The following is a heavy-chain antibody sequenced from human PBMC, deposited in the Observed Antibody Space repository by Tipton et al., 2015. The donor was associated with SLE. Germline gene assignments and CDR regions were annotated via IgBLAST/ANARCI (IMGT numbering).Heavy chain of an antibody. V-gene: IGHV3-7*01. CDR1: GFTFSSYW. CDR2: IKQDGSEK. J-gene: IGHJ5*02. CDR3: ARVKVGGNWFDP. D-gene: IGHD3-22*01. Sequence: SLRLSCAASGFTFSSYWMSWVRQAPGKGLEWVANIKQDGSEKYYVDSVKGRFTISRDNAKNSLYLQINSLRAEDTAVYYCARVKVGGNWFDPWGQGPLVTVSS.